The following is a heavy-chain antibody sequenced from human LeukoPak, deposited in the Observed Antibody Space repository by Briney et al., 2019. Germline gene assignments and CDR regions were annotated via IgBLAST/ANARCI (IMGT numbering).Heavy chain of an antibody. CDR3: ARDSSSGWYDLGNFDY. D-gene: IGHD6-19*01. Sequence: QPGGSLRLSCAASGFTFSNYAMTWVRQAPGKGLEWVSGIRSGGSDTYYADSVKGRFTISRDNSKNTLYLQMNSLRAEDTAVYYCARDSSSGWYDLGNFDYWGQGTLVTVSS. V-gene: IGHV3-23*01. J-gene: IGHJ4*02. CDR2: IRSGGSDT. CDR1: GFTFSNYA.